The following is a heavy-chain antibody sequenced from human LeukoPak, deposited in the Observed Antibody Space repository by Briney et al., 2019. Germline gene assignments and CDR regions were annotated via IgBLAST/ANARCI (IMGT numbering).Heavy chain of an antibody. D-gene: IGHD3-3*01. J-gene: IGHJ6*02. CDR2: IYYSGST. CDR3: ARQTGNFWPMDV. CDR1: GGSISSYY. Sequence: SETLSLTCTVSGGSISSYYWGWIRQPPGKGLEWVGFIYYSGSTNCNPSLKSRVTISVDTSKNQFSLKLSSVTAADTAVYYCARQTGNFWPMDVWGQGTTVTVSS. V-gene: IGHV4-59*01.